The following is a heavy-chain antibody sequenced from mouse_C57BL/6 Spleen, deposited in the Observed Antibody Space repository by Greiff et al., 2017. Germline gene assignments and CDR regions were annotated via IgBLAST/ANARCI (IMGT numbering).Heavy chain of an antibody. J-gene: IGHJ3*01. D-gene: IGHD3-2*02. CDR2: INYDGSST. CDR1: GFTFSDYY. V-gene: IGHV5-16*01. CDR3: ERGGSGYFAY. Sequence: EVKLVESEGGLVQPGSSMKLSCTASGFTFSDYYMAWVRQVPEKGLEWVANINYDGSSTYYLDSLKSRFTIARDNEKNMLCLQLSSLKSEDTATYYCERGGSGYFAYWGQGTLVTVSA.